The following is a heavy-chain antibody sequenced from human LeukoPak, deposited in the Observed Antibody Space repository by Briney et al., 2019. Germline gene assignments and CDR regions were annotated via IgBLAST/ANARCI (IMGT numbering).Heavy chain of an antibody. D-gene: IGHD3-9*01. CDR1: GYTFTSYY. CDR2: MNPNSGNT. Sequence: ASVKVSCKASGYTFTSYYMHWVRQATGQGLEWMGWMNPNSGNTGYAQKFQGRVTITRNTSISTAYMELSSLRSEDTAVYYCARGGSTSTYYDILTGYWGVPQRNYYFDYWGQGTLVTVSS. V-gene: IGHV1-8*03. J-gene: IGHJ4*02. CDR3: ARGGSTSTYYDILTGYWGVPQRNYYFDY.